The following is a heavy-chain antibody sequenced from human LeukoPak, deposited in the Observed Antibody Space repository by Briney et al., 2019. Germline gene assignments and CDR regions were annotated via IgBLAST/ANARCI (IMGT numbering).Heavy chain of an antibody. CDR1: GFTFSSYS. D-gene: IGHD4-11*01. J-gene: IGHJ4*02. V-gene: IGHV3-21*01. Sequence: GGSLRLSCAASGFTFSSYSMNWVRQAPGKGLEWVSSISSSSSYIYYADSVKGRFTISRDNAKNSLYLQMNSLRAEDTAVYYCARDLSEETYSNSPFDYWGRGTLVTVSS. CDR2: ISSSSSYI. CDR3: ARDLSEETYSNSPFDY.